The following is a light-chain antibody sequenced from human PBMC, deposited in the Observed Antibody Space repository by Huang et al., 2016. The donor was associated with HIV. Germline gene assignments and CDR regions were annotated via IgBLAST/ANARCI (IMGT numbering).Light chain of an antibody. V-gene: IGKV4-1*01. CDR2: WAS. Sequence: DIVLTQPPYSLAVSLGERATINCKSSQNVLSAANNKNYLAWYQLKPGQPPKVLIYWASTRESGVPDRFSGSGSGTDVTLSISSLQPEDVAIYYCQQYYTRPGFGQGTKVEI. CDR3: QQYYTRPG. CDR1: QNVLSAANNKNY. J-gene: IGKJ1*01.